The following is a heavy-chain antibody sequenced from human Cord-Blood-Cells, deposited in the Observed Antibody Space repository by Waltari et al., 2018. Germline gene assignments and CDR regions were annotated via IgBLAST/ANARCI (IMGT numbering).Heavy chain of an antibody. Sequence: QVQLVQSGAEVKKPGASVKVSCKASGYTFTGYYMHMVRQAPGQGLEWMGWINPNSGGTNYAQKFQGRVTMTRDTAISTAYMELSRLRSDDTAVYYCASSGRSIAARSNFDYWGQGTLVTVSS. CDR2: INPNSGGT. J-gene: IGHJ4*02. D-gene: IGHD6-6*01. V-gene: IGHV1-2*02. CDR1: GYTFTGYY. CDR3: ASSGRSIAARSNFDY.